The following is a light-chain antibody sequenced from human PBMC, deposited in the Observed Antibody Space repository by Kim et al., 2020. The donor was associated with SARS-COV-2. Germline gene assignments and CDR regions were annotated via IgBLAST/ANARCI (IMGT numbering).Light chain of an antibody. J-gene: IGKJ1*01. CDR3: QQYGSSPPWT. V-gene: IGKV3-20*01. Sequence: PGERAPLSCRASQSVSSSYLAWYQQKPGQAPRLLNYGASSRATGIPDRFSGSGSGTDFTLTISRLEPEDFAVYYCQQYGSSPPWTFGQGTKVDIK. CDR1: QSVSSSY. CDR2: GAS.